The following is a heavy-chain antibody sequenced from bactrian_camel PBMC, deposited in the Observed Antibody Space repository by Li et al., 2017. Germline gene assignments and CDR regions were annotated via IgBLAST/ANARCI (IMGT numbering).Heavy chain of an antibody. CDR3: AAGRSCVCDSGSTCFSGIGFRY. V-gene: IGHV3S63*01. CDR2: INNRNSRT. Sequence: QVQLVESGGGLVQAGASLRLSCAASGHTAPYCMAWFRQAPGKEREGVASINNRNSRTFVTDSVKGRFAISQDLANKTLYLEMNNLKPEDTAMYYCAAGRSCVCDSGSTCFSGIGFRYWGQGTQVTVS. J-gene: IGHJ4*01. CDR1: GHTAPYC. D-gene: IGHD3*01.